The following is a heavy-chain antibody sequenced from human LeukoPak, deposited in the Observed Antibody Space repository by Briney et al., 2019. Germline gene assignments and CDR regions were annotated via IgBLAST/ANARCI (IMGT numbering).Heavy chain of an antibody. D-gene: IGHD3-22*01. CDR1: GGSFSGYY. V-gene: IGHV4-34*01. CDR2: INHSGST. Sequence: PSETLSLTCAVYGGSFSGYYWSRVRQPPEKGLEWIGEINHSGSTNYNPSLKSRVTISVDTSKSQFSLELTSVTAADTAVYYCARRRYDASGYYPSRGRYFDYWGQGTLVTVSS. CDR3: ARRRYDASGYYPSRGRYFDY. J-gene: IGHJ4*02.